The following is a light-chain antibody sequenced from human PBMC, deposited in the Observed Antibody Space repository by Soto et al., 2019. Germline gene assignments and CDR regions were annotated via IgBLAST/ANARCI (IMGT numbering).Light chain of an antibody. CDR3: CSYAGSYARV. J-gene: IGLJ3*02. V-gene: IGLV2-11*01. CDR1: SSDVGNYNY. Sequence: QSALTQPRSVSGSPGQSVTISCTGTSSDVGNYNYVCWYRQHPGKAPKLMIYDVTQRPSGVPDRFSGSKSGNTASLTISGLQAEDEADYYCCSYAGSYARVFGGGTKLTVL. CDR2: DVT.